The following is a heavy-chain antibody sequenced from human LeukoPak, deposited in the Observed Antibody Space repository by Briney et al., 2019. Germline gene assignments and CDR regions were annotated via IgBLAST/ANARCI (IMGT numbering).Heavy chain of an antibody. CDR1: GYTFTLYA. CDR3: ARDLHGDGFAHLDY. V-gene: IGHV1-2*02. Sequence: GASVKVSCKASGYTFTLYAIHWVRQAPGQGLEWMGWITPSGGTNYPQKFQGRVAITWDTSITTAYMDLSRLTSDDTAVYYCARDLHGDGFAHLDYWGQGALVTVSS. CDR2: ITPSGGT. J-gene: IGHJ4*02. D-gene: IGHD5-24*01.